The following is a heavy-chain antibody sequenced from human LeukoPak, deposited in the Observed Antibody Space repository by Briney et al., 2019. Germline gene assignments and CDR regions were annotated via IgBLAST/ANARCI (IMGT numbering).Heavy chain of an antibody. V-gene: IGHV4-59*01. J-gene: IGHJ5*02. CDR3: ARALGGQGNWFDP. D-gene: IGHD2-15*01. CDR1: GGSISSYY. Sequence: TSETLSLTCTVSGGSISSYYWSWIRQPPGKGLEWIGYIYYSGSTNYNPSLKSRVTISVDTSKNQFSLKLSSVTAADTAVYYCARALGGQGNWFDPWGQGTLVTVSS. CDR2: IYYSGST.